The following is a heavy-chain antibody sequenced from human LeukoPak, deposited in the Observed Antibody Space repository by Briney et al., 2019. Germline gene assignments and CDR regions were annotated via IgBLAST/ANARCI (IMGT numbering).Heavy chain of an antibody. CDR1: GGTFSSYA. D-gene: IGHD3-3*01. J-gene: IGHJ4*02. Sequence: GSSVKVSFKASGGTFSSYASSWVRQAPGQGLEWMGGIIPIFGTANYAQKFQGRVTITADESTSTAYMELSSLRSEDTAVYYCARDRMYYDFWSGYYDSREFDYWGQGTLVTVSS. CDR3: ARDRMYYDFWSGYYDSREFDY. CDR2: IIPIFGTA. V-gene: IGHV1-69*01.